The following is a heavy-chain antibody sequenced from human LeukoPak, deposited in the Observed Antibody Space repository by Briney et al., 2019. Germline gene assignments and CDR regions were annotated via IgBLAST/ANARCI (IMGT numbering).Heavy chain of an antibody. J-gene: IGHJ4*02. Sequence: SETLSLTCTASGGSISSYYWSWIRQPPGKGLEWIGYLYYSRNTNYSRSLKSRVTISADTSKTQVYLKLRSVTAADTAVYYCVRDLGGDGGTQYWGQGILVTVSS. CDR3: VRDLGGDGGTQY. D-gene: IGHD2-15*01. CDR2: LYYSRNT. CDR1: GGSISSYY. V-gene: IGHV4-59*01.